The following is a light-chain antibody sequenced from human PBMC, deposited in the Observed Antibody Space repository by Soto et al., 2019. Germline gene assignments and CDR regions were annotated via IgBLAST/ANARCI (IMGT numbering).Light chain of an antibody. CDR1: QSVLYSSDNKSY. Sequence: DIVMTQSPDSLAVSLGERATINCKSSQSVLYSSDNKSYLAWYQQKPGQPPKLLIYWASTRESGVPDRFSGSGSGTDFTLTISSLQAEDVAVYYCQQYNNWPRATFGGGTKVEIK. CDR2: WAS. J-gene: IGKJ4*01. CDR3: QQYNNWPRAT. V-gene: IGKV4-1*01.